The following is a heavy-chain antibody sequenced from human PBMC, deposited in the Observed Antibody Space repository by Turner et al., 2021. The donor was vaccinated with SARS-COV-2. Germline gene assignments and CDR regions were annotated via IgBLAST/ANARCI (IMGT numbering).Heavy chain of an antibody. J-gene: IGHJ5*02. CDR3: ARGTYYYDSSVYSGTNWFDP. CDR2: ISSSSSYI. Sequence: EGQLVESGGGLVNTGGSLRLSGAASGLTFSHYTRTWVRQAPGKGLEWVSSISSSSSYIYYADSVKGRFTISRDNAKNSLYLQMNSLRAEDTAVYYCARGTYYYDSSVYSGTNWFDPWGQGTLVTVSS. CDR1: GLTFSHYT. D-gene: IGHD3-22*01. V-gene: IGHV3-21*01.